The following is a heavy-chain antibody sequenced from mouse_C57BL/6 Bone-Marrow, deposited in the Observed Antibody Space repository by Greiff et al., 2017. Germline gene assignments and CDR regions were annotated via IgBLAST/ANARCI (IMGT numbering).Heavy chain of an antibody. J-gene: IGHJ2*01. CDR2: FYPGRGSI. CDR3: ARHEAHYYGSSHYFDY. Sequence: VQLQQSGAELVKPGASVKLSCKASGYTFTEYTIHWVKQRSGQGLEWIGWFYPGRGSIKYNEKFKDKATLTADKSSSTVYMELSRLTSEDSAVYFCARHEAHYYGSSHYFDYWGQGTTLTVSS. D-gene: IGHD1-1*01. CDR1: GYTFTEYT. V-gene: IGHV1-62-2*01.